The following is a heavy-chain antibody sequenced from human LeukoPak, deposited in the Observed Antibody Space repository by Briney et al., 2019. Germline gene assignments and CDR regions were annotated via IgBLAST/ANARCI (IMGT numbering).Heavy chain of an antibody. CDR3: ASQSYARFDP. CDR1: GFTFSSCA. Sequence: PGGSLRLSCAASGFTFSSCAMSWVRQAPGKGLEWVGNIQPDGSEQYPVDSVKGRFTISRDNARNSLFLQMNSLRVEDTAVYYCASQSYARFDPWGQGTLVTVSS. D-gene: IGHD3-16*01. V-gene: IGHV3-7*01. J-gene: IGHJ5*02. CDR2: IQPDGSEQ.